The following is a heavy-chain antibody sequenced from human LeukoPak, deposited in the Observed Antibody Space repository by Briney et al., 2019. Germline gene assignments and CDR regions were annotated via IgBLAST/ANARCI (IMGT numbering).Heavy chain of an antibody. D-gene: IGHD6-13*01. CDR3: ARHTGSTWSTGY. Sequence: GGSLRLSCEASGFTFSNYAMSWVRQAPGKGLQWVSAITGSGGSTYYADSVKGRFTISRDNSNNTLYLQMSSLRAGDTAVYYCARHTGSTWSTGYWGQGTLVTVSS. CDR2: ITGSGGST. V-gene: IGHV3-23*01. J-gene: IGHJ4*02. CDR1: GFTFSNYA.